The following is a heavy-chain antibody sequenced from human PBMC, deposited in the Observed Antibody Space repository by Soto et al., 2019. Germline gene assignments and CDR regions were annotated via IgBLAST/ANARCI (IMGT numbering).Heavy chain of an antibody. J-gene: IGHJ4*02. CDR3: AREDYGSGSFDY. V-gene: IGHV3-33*01. CDR2: IWYDGSNK. CDR1: GFTFSSYG. D-gene: IGHD3-10*01. Sequence: QVQLVESGGGVVQPGMSLRLSCAASGFTFSSYGMHWVRQAPGKGLEWVAVIWYDGSNKYYADSVKGRFTISRDNSKNALYLQMNGLRAEDTAVYYCAREDYGSGSFDYWGQGTLVTVSS.